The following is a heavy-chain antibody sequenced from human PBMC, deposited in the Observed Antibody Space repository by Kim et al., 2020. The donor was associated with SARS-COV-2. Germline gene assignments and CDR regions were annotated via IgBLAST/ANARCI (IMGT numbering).Heavy chain of an antibody. CDR3: ARVHGGGDDNDAFDI. Sequence: ASVKVSCKASGYTFTSYAMHWVRQAPGQRLEWMGWINAGNGNTKYSQKFQGRVTITRDTSASTAYMELSSLRSEDTAVYYCARVHGGGDDNDAFDIWGQGTMVPVSS. CDR1: GYTFTSYA. J-gene: IGHJ3*02. V-gene: IGHV1-3*01. CDR2: INAGNGNT. D-gene: IGHD2-21*02.